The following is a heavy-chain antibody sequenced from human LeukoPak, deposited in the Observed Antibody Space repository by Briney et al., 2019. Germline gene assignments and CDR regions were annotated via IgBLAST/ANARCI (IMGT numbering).Heavy chain of an antibody. D-gene: IGHD2-15*01. CDR1: GGSVSSGDYY. CDR2: IYHSGGT. J-gene: IGHJ4*02. Sequence: SQTLSLTCTVSGGSVSSGDYYWSWIRQPPGKGLEWIGYIYHSGGTYYNPPLKRRVTISVDTSKNQFSLKLTSVTAADTAVYYCARVTCSGGSCYSFDYWGQGTLVTVSS. CDR3: ARVTCSGGSCYSFDY. V-gene: IGHV4-30-4*01.